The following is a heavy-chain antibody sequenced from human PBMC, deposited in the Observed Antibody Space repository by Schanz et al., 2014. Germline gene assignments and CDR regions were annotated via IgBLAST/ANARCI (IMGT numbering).Heavy chain of an antibody. V-gene: IGHV3-7*03. J-gene: IGHJ6*02. D-gene: IGHD6-13*01. CDR1: GFTFSTYW. CDR2: IKQDESER. CDR3: AKARYSSSFQYAGMDV. Sequence: EVQLVESGGGLVQPGGSLRLSCAASGFTFSTYWMSWVRQAPGKGLEWVANIKQDESERSYVDSVKGRFTISRDNAKNSLYLQINSLRAEDTAVYYCAKARYSSSFQYAGMDVWGQGTTVTASS.